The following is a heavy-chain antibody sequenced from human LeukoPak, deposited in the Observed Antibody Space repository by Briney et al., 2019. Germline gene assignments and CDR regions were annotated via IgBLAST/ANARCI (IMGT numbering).Heavy chain of an antibody. CDR3: ARDKSTMIVVVPDAFDI. CDR2: ISSSGSTI. CDR1: GFTFSSYE. J-gene: IGHJ3*02. D-gene: IGHD3-22*01. Sequence: PGGSLRLSCAASGFTFSSYEMNWVRQAPGKGLEWVSYISSSGSTIYYADSVKGRFTVSRVNAKNSLYLQMNSLRAEDTAVYYCARDKSTMIVVVPDAFDIWGQGTMVTVSS. V-gene: IGHV3-48*03.